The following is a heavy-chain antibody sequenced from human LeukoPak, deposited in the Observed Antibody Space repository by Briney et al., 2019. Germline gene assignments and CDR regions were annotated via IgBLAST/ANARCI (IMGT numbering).Heavy chain of an antibody. V-gene: IGHV3-9*01. CDR3: AKATRAGPSDY. Sequence: PGGSLRLSCAASGFTFDDYAMHWVRQAPGKGLEWVSGISWNSGSIGYADSVKGRFTISRDNAKNSLYLQMNSLRAEDTALYYCAKATRAGPSDYWGQGTLVTVSS. J-gene: IGHJ4*02. CDR1: GFTFDDYA. CDR2: ISWNSGSI.